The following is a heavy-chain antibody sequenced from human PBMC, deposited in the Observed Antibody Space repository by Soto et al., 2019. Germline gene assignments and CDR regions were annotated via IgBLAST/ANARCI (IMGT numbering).Heavy chain of an antibody. D-gene: IGHD3-22*01. Sequence: GGSLRLSCAASGFAFSSYWMSWVRQAPGKGLEWVANIKQDGSEKYYVDSVKGRFTISRDNAKNSLYLQMNSLRAEDTAVYYCARSPYDSSGYYTEYYFDYWGQGTLVTVSS. CDR2: IKQDGSEK. CDR1: GFAFSSYW. J-gene: IGHJ4*02. V-gene: IGHV3-7*03. CDR3: ARSPYDSSGYYTEYYFDY.